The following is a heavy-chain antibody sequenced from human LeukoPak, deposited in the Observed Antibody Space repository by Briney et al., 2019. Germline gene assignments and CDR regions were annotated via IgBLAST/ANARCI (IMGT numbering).Heavy chain of an antibody. CDR2: IYHSGST. CDR3: ARSTSSGSYGYYIYPMKV. D-gene: IGHD1-26*01. CDR1: GGSISSTNW. V-gene: IGHV4-4*02. Sequence: SGTLSLTCAVSGGSISSTNWWSWVRQPPGKGLEWIGEIYHSGSTNYNPPLKSRVTISLDTSNNHFSLRLSSVTAADTAVYFCARSTSSGSYGYYIYPMKVWGQGTTVTVSS. J-gene: IGHJ6*02.